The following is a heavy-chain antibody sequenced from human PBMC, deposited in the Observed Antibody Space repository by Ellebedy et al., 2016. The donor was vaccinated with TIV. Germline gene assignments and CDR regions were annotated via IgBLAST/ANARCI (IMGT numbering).Heavy chain of an antibody. CDR3: ARVHGGATTDDY. CDR1: GFTFSSYW. V-gene: IGHV3-7*03. J-gene: IGHJ4*02. CDR2: INQDGSEK. Sequence: GESLKISCAASGFTFSSYWMSWVRQAPGKGLEWVANINQDGSEKYYVDSVRGRFTISRDNAKNSLYLQMNSLRAEDTAVYSCARVHGGATTDDYWGQGTLVTVSS. D-gene: IGHD1-26*01.